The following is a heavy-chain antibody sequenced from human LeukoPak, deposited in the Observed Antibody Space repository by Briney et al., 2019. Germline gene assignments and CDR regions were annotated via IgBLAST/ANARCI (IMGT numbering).Heavy chain of an antibody. CDR3: AKGGCSSTTCYLANP. V-gene: IGHV3-30*18. J-gene: IGHJ5*02. Sequence: GGSLRLSCAASGLTFSSYGMHWVRQAPGKGLEWVAVISYDGTIRNYADSVKGRFTISRDNSKNTLYLQMNSLTAEDTAQYYCAKGGCSSTTCYLANPWGQGTLVTVSS. CDR2: ISYDGTIR. CDR1: GLTFSSYG. D-gene: IGHD2-2*01.